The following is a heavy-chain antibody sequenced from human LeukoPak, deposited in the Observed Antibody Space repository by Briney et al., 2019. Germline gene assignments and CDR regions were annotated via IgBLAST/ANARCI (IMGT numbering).Heavy chain of an antibody. CDR3: ARGRYYYGSGSTPRLFDY. J-gene: IGHJ4*02. V-gene: IGHV4-34*01. CDR1: GGSISTYY. D-gene: IGHD3-10*01. Sequence: SETLSLTCTVSGGSISTYYWSWIRQAPGKGLEWIGEINHSGSTNYNPSLKSRVTISVDTSKNQFSLKLSSVTAADTAVYYCARGRYYYGSGSTPRLFDYWGQGTLVTVSS. CDR2: INHSGST.